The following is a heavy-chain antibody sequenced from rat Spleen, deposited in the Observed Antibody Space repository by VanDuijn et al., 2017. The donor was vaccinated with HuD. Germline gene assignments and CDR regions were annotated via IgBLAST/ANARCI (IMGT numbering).Heavy chain of an antibody. Sequence: EVQLVESDGGLVQPGKSLKLSCAASGFTFTDYYMAWVRQGPTKGLEWVATISYDGSSTYYRDSVKGRFTISRDNAKSTLYLQMNSLRSEDTATYYCARAGYFDYWGQGVMVTVSS. D-gene: IGHD4-3*01. V-gene: IGHV5-29*01. J-gene: IGHJ2*01. CDR2: ISYDGSST. CDR3: ARAGYFDY. CDR1: GFTFTDYY.